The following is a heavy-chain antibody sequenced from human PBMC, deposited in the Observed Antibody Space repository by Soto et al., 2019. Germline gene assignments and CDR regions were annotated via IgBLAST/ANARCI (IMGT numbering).Heavy chain of an antibody. CDR2: ISYDGSNK. J-gene: IGHJ6*02. D-gene: IGHD2-2*01. CDR3: AKAVGYCSSTSCRDYYFYYGMDV. Sequence: GGSLRLSCAASGFTFSNYGMHWVRQAPGRGLEWVAVISYDGSNKYYADSVKGRFTISRDNSKNTLYLQMNSLRAEDTAVYYCAKAVGYCSSTSCRDYYFYYGMDVWGQGTTVTVSS. V-gene: IGHV3-30*18. CDR1: GFTFSNYG.